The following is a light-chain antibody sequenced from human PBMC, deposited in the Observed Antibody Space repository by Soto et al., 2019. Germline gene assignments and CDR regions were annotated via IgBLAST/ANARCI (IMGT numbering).Light chain of an antibody. CDR2: GAS. J-gene: IGKJ2*01. Sequence: VLTQSQGTLSLSPGERATLSCRASQTVSNIYLAWYQQRPGQAPRLLIYGASNRATGVPDRFSGSGSGTDFTLTISRLEPEDFAVYYCQHYGSSRFTFGQGTKLEIK. CDR1: QTVSNIY. CDR3: QHYGSSRFT. V-gene: IGKV3-20*01.